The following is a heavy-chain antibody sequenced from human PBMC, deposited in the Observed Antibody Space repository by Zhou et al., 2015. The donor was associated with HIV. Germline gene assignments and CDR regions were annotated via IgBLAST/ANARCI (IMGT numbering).Heavy chain of an antibody. CDR1: GITFSSNS. CDR2: IGSSGGYI. Sequence: VQLVESGGRLGPAWGGSLRLSCTDSGITFSSNSMNWVRQAPGKGAGSGVSSIGSSGGYIYYADSVRGRFTVSRDNAKNSLYLQMNSLRVEDTAVYYCAVGYCPISICPERRPFDHWGQGTLVTVSS. D-gene: IGHD2-8*01. CDR3: AVGYCPISICPERRPFDH. J-gene: IGHJ4*02. V-gene: IGHV3-21*01.